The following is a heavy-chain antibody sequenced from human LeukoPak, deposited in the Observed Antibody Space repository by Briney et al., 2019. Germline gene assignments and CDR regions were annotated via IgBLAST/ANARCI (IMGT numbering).Heavy chain of an antibody. CDR3: ARAPLCSGGSCYSGGSFDY. CDR2: ISAYNGNT. Sequence: ASVKVSCKASGGTFSSYDISWVRQAPGQGLEWMGWISAYNGNTDYAQKLQGRVTMTTDISTSTAYMDLRSLRSDDTAVYYCARAPLCSGGSCYSGGSFDYWGQGTLVTVSS. D-gene: IGHD2-15*01. V-gene: IGHV1-18*01. J-gene: IGHJ4*02. CDR1: GGTFSSYD.